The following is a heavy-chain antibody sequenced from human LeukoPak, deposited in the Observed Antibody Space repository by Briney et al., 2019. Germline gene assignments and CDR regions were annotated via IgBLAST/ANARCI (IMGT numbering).Heavy chain of an antibody. V-gene: IGHV3-23*01. CDR1: GFTFNTYA. J-gene: IGHJ4*02. Sequence: GGSLRLSCAASGFTFNTYAMYWVRQAPGKGLEWVSGIFGRGGSAHYADSVKGRFTISRDNSKNTVYLQMNSLRAEDTAVYYCAKTTTGYSSGRYPGWPADSWGQGALVTVSS. CDR3: AKTTTGYSSGRYPGWPADS. D-gene: IGHD6-19*01. CDR2: IFGRGGSA.